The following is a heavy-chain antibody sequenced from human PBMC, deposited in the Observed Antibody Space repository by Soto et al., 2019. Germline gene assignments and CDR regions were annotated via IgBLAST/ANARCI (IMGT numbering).Heavy chain of an antibody. Sequence: EVQLVEAGGGLVQPGGSLRLSCAASGFTFSTYWMHWVRQVPGKGLVWVSRINIDGSTTSYADSVRGRFTISRDNAKDTVYLQMNSLRAEDTAVYYCVRVRNGDWYFDSWGQGTLVTVSS. D-gene: IGHD4-17*01. V-gene: IGHV3-74*01. CDR2: INIDGSTT. J-gene: IGHJ4*02. CDR1: GFTFSTYW. CDR3: VRVRNGDWYFDS.